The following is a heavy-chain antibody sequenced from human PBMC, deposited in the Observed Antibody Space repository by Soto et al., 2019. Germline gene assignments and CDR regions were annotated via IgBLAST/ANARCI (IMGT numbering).Heavy chain of an antibody. Sequence: QVQLVESGGGVVQPGRSLRLSCAASGFTFSSYAMHWVRQAPGKGLEWVAVISYDGSNKYYADSVKGRFTISRDNSKNTLYLQMNSLRAEDTAVYYCARGDYPSIPPDVWGQGTTVTVSS. V-gene: IGHV3-30-3*01. CDR1: GFTFSSYA. CDR2: ISYDGSNK. J-gene: IGHJ6*02. CDR3: ARGDYPSIPPDV. D-gene: IGHD3-16*01.